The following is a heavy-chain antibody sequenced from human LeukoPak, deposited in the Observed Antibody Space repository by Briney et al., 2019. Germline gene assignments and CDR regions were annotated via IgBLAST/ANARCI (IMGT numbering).Heavy chain of an antibody. J-gene: IGHJ4*02. CDR2: FKTKTDGGTT. Sequence: GGSLRLSCAASGFTFSNAWMSWVSQAPGKGLEWVGRFKTKTDGGTTDYAAPVKGRFTISRDDSRNTLYLQMNSLEPEDTAVYYCTTVERWLLSSSPYWGQGTLVTVSS. CDR3: TTVERWLLSSSPY. CDR1: GFTFSNAW. D-gene: IGHD5-24*01. V-gene: IGHV3-15*01.